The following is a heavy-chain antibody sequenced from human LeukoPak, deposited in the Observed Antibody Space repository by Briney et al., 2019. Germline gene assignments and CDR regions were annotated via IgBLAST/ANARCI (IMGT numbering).Heavy chain of an antibody. D-gene: IGHD3-22*01. CDR3: ARWSSGYNPSLYFDY. J-gene: IGHJ4*02. CDR2: INPNSGGT. CDR1: GYTFTGYY. Sequence: GASVKVSCKASGYTFTGYYMHWVRQAPGQGLEWMGWINPNSGGTNYAQKFQGRVTMTRDTSISTAYMELSRLRSDDTAVYYCARWSSGYNPSLYFDYWGQGTLVTVSS. V-gene: IGHV1-2*02.